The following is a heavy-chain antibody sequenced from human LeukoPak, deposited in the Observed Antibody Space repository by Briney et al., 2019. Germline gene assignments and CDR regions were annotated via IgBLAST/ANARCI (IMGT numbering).Heavy chain of an antibody. CDR2: IYHSGNT. V-gene: IGHV4-4*02. J-gene: IGHJ4*02. CDR3: ARVDWYEGLDY. D-gene: IGHD2-21*01. Sequence: SETLSLTCAVSGGSISSSNWWSWVRQPPGKGLEWIGEIYHSGNTNYNPSLKSRVTMSVDTSKNQFSLKLDSVTAADTAVYYCARVDWYEGLDYWGQGTLVTVSS. CDR1: GGSISSSNW.